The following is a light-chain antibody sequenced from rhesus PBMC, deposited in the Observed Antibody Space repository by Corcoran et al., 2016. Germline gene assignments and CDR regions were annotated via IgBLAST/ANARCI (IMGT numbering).Light chain of an antibody. V-gene: IGKV1-25*01. CDR1: QGITND. CDR3: QHYYITPYS. CDR2: EAS. Sequence: DIQMTQSPSSLSASVGDRVTITCRASQGITNDLAWYQKKPGETPKLLIYEASSLQSGIPFRFSGSGSWTDLTLTISSLQPEDFSTYYCQHYYITPYSFGQGTKVEIK. J-gene: IGKJ2*01.